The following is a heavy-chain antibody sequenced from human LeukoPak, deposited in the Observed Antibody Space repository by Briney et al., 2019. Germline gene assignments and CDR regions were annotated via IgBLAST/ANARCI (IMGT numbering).Heavy chain of an antibody. D-gene: IGHD3-10*01. V-gene: IGHV3-7*05. CDR1: GFTFSDYW. Sequence: GGSLRLSCAASGFTFSDYWMSWVRQAPGKGLEWVASIKPDGSEKFYVDSVRGRFTISRDNAKTSLYLQMNSLRAEDTAVYCCARGRISLSWGQGTLVTVSS. CDR3: ARGRISLS. CDR2: IKPDGSEK. J-gene: IGHJ5*02.